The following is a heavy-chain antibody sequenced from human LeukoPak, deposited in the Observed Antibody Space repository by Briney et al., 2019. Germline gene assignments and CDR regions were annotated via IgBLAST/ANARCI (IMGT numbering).Heavy chain of an antibody. J-gene: IGHJ5*02. CDR2: INTNTGNP. D-gene: IGHD6-6*01. Sequence: ASVKVSCKASGYTFTSYAMNWVRQAPGQGLEWMGWINTNTGNPTYAQGFTGRFVFSLDTSVSTAYLQISSLEAEDTAVYYCARRPEGKARPDWFDPWGQGTLVTVSS. CDR1: GYTFTSYA. V-gene: IGHV7-4-1*02. CDR3: ARRPEGKARPDWFDP.